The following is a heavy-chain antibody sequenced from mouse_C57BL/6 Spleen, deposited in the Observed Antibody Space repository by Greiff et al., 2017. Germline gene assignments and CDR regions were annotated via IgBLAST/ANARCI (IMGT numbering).Heavy chain of an antibody. CDR3: ARSGYYYGTSLRDYAMDY. D-gene: IGHD1-1*01. J-gene: IGHJ4*01. V-gene: IGHV1-85*01. CDR2: IYPRDGST. CDR1: GYTFTSYD. Sequence: VQLQQSGPELVKPGASVKLSCKASGYTFTSYDINWVKQRPGQGLEWIGWIYPRDGSTKYNEKFKGKATLTVATSSSTAYMELHSLTSEDSAVYFCARSGYYYGTSLRDYAMDYWGQGTSVTVSS.